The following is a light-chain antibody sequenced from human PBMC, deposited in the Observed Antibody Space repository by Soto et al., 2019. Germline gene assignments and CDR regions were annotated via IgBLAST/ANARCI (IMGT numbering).Light chain of an antibody. CDR3: QQYNNWPLT. J-gene: IGKJ4*01. Sequence: DIVMTQSPATLSVSPGERATLSCRASQSVSTNLAWYQQKPGQAPRLLIYGASTRATGLPARFSGSGSGTEFTLTISSLQSEDFAVYYCQQYNNWPLTFGGGTKVESK. CDR2: GAS. V-gene: IGKV3-15*01. CDR1: QSVSTN.